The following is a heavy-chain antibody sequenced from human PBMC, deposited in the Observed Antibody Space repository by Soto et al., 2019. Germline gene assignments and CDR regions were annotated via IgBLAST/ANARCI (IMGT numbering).Heavy chain of an antibody. D-gene: IGHD2-2*01. J-gene: IGHJ6*02. CDR1: GYTFTSSY. V-gene: IGHV1-46*01. Sequence: QVQLVQSGAEVKKPGASVKVSCKASGYTFTSSYMHWVRQAPGQGLEWMGIINPSGGSTSYAQKFQGRVTMTRDTTTSTVYMELSSLRSEDTAVYYCAGEGFCSSPSYHRHYGMAVWGQGTTVTVSS. CDR3: AGEGFCSSPSYHRHYGMAV. CDR2: INPSGGST.